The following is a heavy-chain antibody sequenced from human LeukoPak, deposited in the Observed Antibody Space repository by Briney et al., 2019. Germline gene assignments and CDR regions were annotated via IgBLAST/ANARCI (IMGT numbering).Heavy chain of an antibody. V-gene: IGHV1-3*01. CDR2: INAGNGNT. D-gene: IGHD3-22*01. Sequence: ASVKVSCKASGYTFASYAMHWVRQAPGQRLEWMGWINAGNGNTKYSQKFQGRVTITRDTSASTAYMELSSLRSEDTAMYYCAMRKPYDSSGPFDYWGQGTLVTVSS. CDR3: AMRKPYDSSGPFDY. J-gene: IGHJ4*02. CDR1: GYTFASYA.